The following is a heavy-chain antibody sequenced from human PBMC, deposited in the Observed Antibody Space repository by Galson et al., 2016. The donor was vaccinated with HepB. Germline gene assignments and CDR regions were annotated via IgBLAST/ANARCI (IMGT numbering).Heavy chain of an antibody. J-gene: IGHJ5*02. CDR3: ARGHTLDVVVAATQRTVAWFDP. CDR2: TSHRGNT. D-gene: IGHD2-15*01. V-gene: IGHV4-30-2*01. Sequence: TLSLTCAVSGGSISSGGYSWSWIRQPPGKAPEWIGYTSHRGNTHYSASLKSRVSISVDRSENHFSLKLSSVTAADTAVYYCARGHTLDVVVAATQRTVAWFDPWGQGTLVTVSS. CDR1: GGSISSGGYS.